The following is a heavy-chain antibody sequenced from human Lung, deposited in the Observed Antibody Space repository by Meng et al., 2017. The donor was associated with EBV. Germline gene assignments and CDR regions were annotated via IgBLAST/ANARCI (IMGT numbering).Heavy chain of an antibody. CDR2: TYYRSKWYT. J-gene: IGHJ4*02. CDR1: GDSVSSTSVT. D-gene: IGHD6-13*01. V-gene: IGHV6-1*01. CDR3: ARDERSWYYFDY. Sequence: QVQLQQSGPGLVKPSQTLSLTCSISGDSVSSTSVTWNWIRQSPSGGLEWLGRTYYRSKWYTDYALSLKSRVTINADTSKNHFSLQLNSVTPEDTAVYYCARDERSWYYFDYWGQGTLVTVSS.